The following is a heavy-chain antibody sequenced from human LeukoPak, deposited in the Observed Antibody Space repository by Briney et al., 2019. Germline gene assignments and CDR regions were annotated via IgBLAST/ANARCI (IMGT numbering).Heavy chain of an antibody. V-gene: IGHV3-30*01. CDR1: GFTFSSYA. J-gene: IGHJ4*02. Sequence: PGGSLRLSCAASGFTFSSYAMHWVRQAPGKGLEWVAVISYDGSNKYYADSVKGRFTISRDNSKNTLYLQMNSLRAEDTAVYYCKTHGGNSSGGLPRNYWGQGTLVTVSS. D-gene: IGHD4-23*01. CDR2: ISYDGSNK. CDR3: KTHGGNSSGGLPRNY.